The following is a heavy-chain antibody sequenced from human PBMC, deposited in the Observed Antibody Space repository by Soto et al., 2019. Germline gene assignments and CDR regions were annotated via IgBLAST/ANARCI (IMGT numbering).Heavy chain of an antibody. Sequence: QVQLVQSGAAVKNLGSSVKVSCKASGDTFTYFSIAWVRQAPGQGLEWVGGIIPLLGIRKYAPKFRGRVAITANTSTTTVYLDLSRLTSEDTAVYSCGAIAAAGSFDHWGQGTLVSVSS. CDR3: GAIAAAGSFDH. CDR1: GDTFTYFS. D-gene: IGHD6-13*01. V-gene: IGHV1-69*09. CDR2: IIPLLGIR. J-gene: IGHJ4*02.